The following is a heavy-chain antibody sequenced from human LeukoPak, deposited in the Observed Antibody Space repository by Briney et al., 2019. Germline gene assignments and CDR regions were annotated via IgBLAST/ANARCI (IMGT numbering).Heavy chain of an antibody. D-gene: IGHD2-2*01. V-gene: IGHV4-30-2*01. Sequence: SETLSLTCTVSGGSISSGGYYWSWIRQPPGKGLEWVGYIYHSGSTYYNPSLKSRVTISVDRSKNQFSLKLSSVTAADTAVYYCARYCSSTSCYLGLDYWGQGTLVTVSS. J-gene: IGHJ4*02. CDR3: ARYCSSTSCYLGLDY. CDR2: IYHSGST. CDR1: GGSISSGGYY.